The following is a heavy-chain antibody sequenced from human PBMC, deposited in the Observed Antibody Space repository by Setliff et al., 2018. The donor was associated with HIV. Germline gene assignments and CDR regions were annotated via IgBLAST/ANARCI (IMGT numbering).Heavy chain of an antibody. CDR3: ASRAIVVIPDY. J-gene: IGHJ4*02. V-gene: IGHV4-39*01. D-gene: IGHD3-22*01. Sequence: SETLSLTCTVSGGSASNSRYYWAWIRQPPGKGLEYIGSIHYNERTYYNPSLKSRVAISIDTSKNQFSLNLTSVTAADTAVYYCASRAIVVIPDYWGQGTLVTVSS. CDR1: GGSASNSRYY. CDR2: IHYNERT.